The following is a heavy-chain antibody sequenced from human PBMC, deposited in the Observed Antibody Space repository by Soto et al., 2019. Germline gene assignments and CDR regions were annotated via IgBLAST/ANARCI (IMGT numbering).Heavy chain of an antibody. Sequence: SVKVSCKASGFTFTSSAVQWVRQARGQRLEWIGWIVVGSGNTNYAQKFQERVTITRDMSTSTAYMELSSLRSEDTAVYYCAAGQMATTGLNWFDPWGQGALVTVSS. J-gene: IGHJ5*02. CDR2: IVVGSGNT. D-gene: IGHD5-12*01. CDR1: GFTFTSSA. CDR3: AAGQMATTGLNWFDP. V-gene: IGHV1-58*01.